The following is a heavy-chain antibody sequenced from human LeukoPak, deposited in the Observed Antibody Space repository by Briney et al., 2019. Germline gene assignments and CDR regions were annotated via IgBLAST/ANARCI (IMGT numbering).Heavy chain of an antibody. CDR2: ISAYNGNT. V-gene: IGHV1-18*01. J-gene: IGHJ4*02. CDR1: GYTFTSYG. CDR3: ARDVPYYGSSGYYSNPYSTDY. Sequence: ASVKVSCKASGYTFTSYGISWVRQAPGQGLEWMGWISAYNGNTNYAQKLQGRVTMTTDTSTSTAYMELRSLRSDDTAVYYCARDVPYYGSSGYYSNPYSTDYWGQGTLVTVSS. D-gene: IGHD3-22*01.